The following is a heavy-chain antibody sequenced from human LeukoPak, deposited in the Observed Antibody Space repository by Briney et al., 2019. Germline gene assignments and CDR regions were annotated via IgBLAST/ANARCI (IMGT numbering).Heavy chain of an antibody. Sequence: PSETLSLTCTVSGGSISSSSYYWGWIRQPPGKGLEWVGRIYYSGSTYYNQSLKSRVTISVDTSKNQFSLKLSSVTAADTAVYYCASYNGRRDGYNFGYWGQGTLVTVSS. J-gene: IGHJ4*02. V-gene: IGHV4-39*01. CDR1: GGSISSSSYY. D-gene: IGHD5-24*01. CDR2: IYYSGST. CDR3: ASYNGRRDGYNFGY.